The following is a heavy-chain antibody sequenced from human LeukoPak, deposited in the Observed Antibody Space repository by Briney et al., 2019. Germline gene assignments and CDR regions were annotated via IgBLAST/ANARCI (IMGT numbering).Heavy chain of an antibody. V-gene: IGHV5-51*01. Sequence: GESLKISCKGSGYSFTSYWIGWVRQMPGKGLEWMGIIYPGDSDTTYSPSFQGQVTISADKSISTAYLQWSSLKVSDTAMYYCARQLAAAGSWFAPWGQGTLVTVSS. D-gene: IGHD6-13*01. J-gene: IGHJ5*02. CDR1: GYSFTSYW. CDR2: IYPGDSDT. CDR3: ARQLAAAGSWFAP.